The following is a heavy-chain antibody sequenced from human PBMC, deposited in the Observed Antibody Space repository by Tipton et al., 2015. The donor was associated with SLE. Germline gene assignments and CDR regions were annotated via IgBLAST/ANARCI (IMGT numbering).Heavy chain of an antibody. CDR3: ARAPPPDYALGAFDI. CDR2: INPNSGGT. J-gene: IGHJ3*02. CDR1: GYTFTGYY. Sequence: QLVQSGAEVKKPGASVKVSCKASGYTFTGYYMHWVRQAPGQGLEWMGRINPNSGGTNYAQKFQGRVTMTRDTSISTAYMELSRLRSDDTAVYYCARAPPPDYALGAFDIWGQGTMVTVSS. D-gene: IGHD2-2*01. V-gene: IGHV1-2*06.